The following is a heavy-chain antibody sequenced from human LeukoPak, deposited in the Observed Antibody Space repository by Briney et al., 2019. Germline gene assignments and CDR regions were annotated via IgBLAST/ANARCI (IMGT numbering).Heavy chain of an antibody. Sequence: ASVKVSCKASGYTFNSYVISWVRQAPGQGLEWMGWISTYNGNTNYAQNLQGRVTMTTDISTSTAYMELRSLRSDDTAVYYCARGTYCSGGTCQSDYFDYWGQETLVTVSS. CDR3: ARGTYCSGGTCQSDYFDY. CDR1: GYTFNSYV. J-gene: IGHJ4*02. D-gene: IGHD2-15*01. V-gene: IGHV1-18*01. CDR2: ISTYNGNT.